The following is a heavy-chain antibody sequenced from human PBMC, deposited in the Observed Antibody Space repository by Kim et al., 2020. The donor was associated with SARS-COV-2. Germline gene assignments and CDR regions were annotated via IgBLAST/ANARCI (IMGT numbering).Heavy chain of an antibody. Sequence: SETLSLTCTVSGGSISSYSWSWIRQPPGKGLEWIAYTSYSGSTNYNPPLKSRVTISVDTSKNQFSLKLNSVTAADTAVYYCARDRIGYCSSTSCSLHFDSWGQGTLVTVSS. CDR1: GGSISSYS. V-gene: IGHV4-59*01. CDR2: TSYSGST. J-gene: IGHJ4*02. CDR3: ARDRIGYCSSTSCSLHFDS. D-gene: IGHD2-2*01.